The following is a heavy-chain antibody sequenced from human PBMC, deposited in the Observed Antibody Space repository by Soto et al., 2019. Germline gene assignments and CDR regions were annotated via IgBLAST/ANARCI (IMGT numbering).Heavy chain of an antibody. V-gene: IGHV3-30*14. Sequence: SCTASGFAFRSHAMQWVRQAPGKGLEWVAVISSDGATKYVADSLKGRFTISRDNFESTMSLQMNNLRPEDTALYYCARSSVHIAAAGRLDLWGPGTLVTVSS. CDR1: GFAFRSHA. CDR3: ARSSVHIAAAGRLDL. J-gene: IGHJ5*02. D-gene: IGHD6-13*01. CDR2: ISSDGATK.